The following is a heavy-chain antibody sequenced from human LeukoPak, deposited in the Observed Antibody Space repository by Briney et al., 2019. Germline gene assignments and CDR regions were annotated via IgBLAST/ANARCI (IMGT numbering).Heavy chain of an antibody. CDR3: AKANGDYFFYYYYMDV. J-gene: IGHJ6*03. CDR2: ISGSGGST. V-gene: IGHV3-23*01. D-gene: IGHD4-17*01. Sequence: GGSLRLSCAASGFTFSSYGMSWVRQAPGKGLGWVSAISGSGGSTYYADSVKGRFTISRDNSKNTLYLQMNSLRAEDTAVYYCAKANGDYFFYYYYMDVWGKGTTVTISS. CDR1: GFTFSSYG.